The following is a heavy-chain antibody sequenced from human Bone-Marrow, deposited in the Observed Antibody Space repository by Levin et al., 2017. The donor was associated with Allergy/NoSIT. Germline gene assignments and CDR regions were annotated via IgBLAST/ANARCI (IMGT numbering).Heavy chain of an antibody. CDR1: GFTFSSYA. Sequence: GESLKISCAASGFTFSSYAMSWVRQAAGKGLEWVSLISGSGDSTYYADSVKGRFTISRDNSKNTLDLQMNSLRAEDTAVYYCAKDVASYYDILTGREYYYYAMDVWGQGTTVTVSS. V-gene: IGHV3-23*01. CDR3: AKDVASYYDILTGREYYYYAMDV. J-gene: IGHJ6*02. CDR2: ISGSGDST. D-gene: IGHD3-9*01.